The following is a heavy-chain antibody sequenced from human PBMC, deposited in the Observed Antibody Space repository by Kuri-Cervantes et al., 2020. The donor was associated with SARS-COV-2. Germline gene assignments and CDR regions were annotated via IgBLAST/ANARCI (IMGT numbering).Heavy chain of an antibody. CDR1: GFAFSSYA. D-gene: IGHD2-15*01. V-gene: IGHV3-47*02. J-gene: IGHJ4*02. CDR3: ARGLGGCSGGSCYFDY. CDR2: IGTGGDT. Sequence: ESLKISCAASGFAFSSYALHWVRRAPGKGLEWVSAIGTGGDTYYADSVMGRFTISRDNSKNTLYLQMNSLRAEDTAVYYCARGLGGCSGGSCYFDYWGQGTLVTSPQ.